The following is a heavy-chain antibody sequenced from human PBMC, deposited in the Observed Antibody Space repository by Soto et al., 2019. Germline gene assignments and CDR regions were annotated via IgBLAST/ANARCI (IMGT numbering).Heavy chain of an antibody. CDR3: ARSSDGFYYYAGMDV. CDR2: ISGSGGGT. CDR1: GFTFNSYG. Sequence: GGSLRLSCAASGFTFNSYGMTWVRQAPGKGLEWVSGISGSGGGTYYADSVKGRFTISRDNSKTTLYLKMDSLRAEDTALYYCARSSDGFYYYAGMDVWGQGTTLTVS. V-gene: IGHV3-23*01. J-gene: IGHJ6*02. D-gene: IGHD2-2*03.